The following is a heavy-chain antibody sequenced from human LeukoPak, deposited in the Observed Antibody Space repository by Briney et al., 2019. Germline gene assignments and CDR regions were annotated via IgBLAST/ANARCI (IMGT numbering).Heavy chain of an antibody. CDR2: IWYDGSNK. V-gene: IGHV3-33*08. CDR1: GFTFSSYG. J-gene: IGHJ3*02. CDR3: AREVYYYDSSDAFDI. D-gene: IGHD3-22*01. Sequence: GGSLRLSCAASGFTFSSYGMHWVRQAPGKGLEWVAVIWYDGSNKYYADSVKGRFTISRDNSKNTLYLQMNSLRAEDTAVYYCAREVYYYDSSDAFDIWGQGTMVTVSS.